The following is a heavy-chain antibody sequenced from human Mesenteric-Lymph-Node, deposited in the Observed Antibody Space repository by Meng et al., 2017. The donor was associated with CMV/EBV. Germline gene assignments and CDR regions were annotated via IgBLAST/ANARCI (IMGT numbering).Heavy chain of an antibody. V-gene: IGHV3-30*02. D-gene: IGHD1-14*01. Sequence: GESLKISCAASGFTFSSYRMNWVRQAPGKGLEWVAFIRYDGSNKYYTDSVQGRFTISRDNSKNTLYLQMNSLRPEDTAVYYCAKGPELGLNWFDPWGQGTLVTVSS. CDR2: IRYDGSNK. CDR1: GFTFSSYR. J-gene: IGHJ5*02. CDR3: AKGPELGLNWFDP.